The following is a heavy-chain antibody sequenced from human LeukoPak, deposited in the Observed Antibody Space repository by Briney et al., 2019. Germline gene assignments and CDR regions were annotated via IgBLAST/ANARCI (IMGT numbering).Heavy chain of an antibody. V-gene: IGHV3-30*18. CDR2: ISYDGSNK. D-gene: IGHD6-19*01. J-gene: IGHJ4*02. CDR3: VKGAQQWLPQTYFDS. Sequence: GGSLRLSCAASGFTFSSYGMHWVRQAPGKGLEWVAVISYDGSNKYYADSVKGRFTISKNTLYLQMNSLRAEDTAVYYCVKGAQQWLPQTYFDSWGQGTLVTVSS. CDR1: GFTFSSYG.